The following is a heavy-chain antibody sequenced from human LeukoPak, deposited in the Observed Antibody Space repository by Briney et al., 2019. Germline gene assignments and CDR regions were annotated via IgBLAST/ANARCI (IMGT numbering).Heavy chain of an antibody. CDR3: ASQVIMITFGGVKDY. Sequence: GGSLRLSCAASGFAFSSYSMNWVRQAPGKGLEWVSSISSSSSYIYYADSVKGRFTISRDNAKNSLYLQMNSLRAEDTAVYYCASQVIMITFGGVKDYWGQGTLVTVSS. CDR2: ISSSSSYI. CDR1: GFAFSSYS. J-gene: IGHJ4*02. D-gene: IGHD3-16*01. V-gene: IGHV3-21*01.